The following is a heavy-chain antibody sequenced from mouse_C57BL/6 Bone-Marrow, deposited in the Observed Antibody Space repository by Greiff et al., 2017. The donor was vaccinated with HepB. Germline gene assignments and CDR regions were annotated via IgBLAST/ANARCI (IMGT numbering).Heavy chain of an antibody. CDR2: IGWGDDK. D-gene: IGHD1-1*01. CDR3: ARISRDLLFDF. J-gene: IGHJ2*01. CDR1: GFSLSTFGMG. V-gene: IGHV8-8*01. Sequence: VKLQESGPGILQPSQTLSLTCSFSGFSLSTFGMGVGWIRQPSGKGLEWLAHIGWGDDKYYNPALKSRLTISKDTSKNQVFLKIANVDTADTATYYCARISRDLLFDFWGQGTTLTVSS.